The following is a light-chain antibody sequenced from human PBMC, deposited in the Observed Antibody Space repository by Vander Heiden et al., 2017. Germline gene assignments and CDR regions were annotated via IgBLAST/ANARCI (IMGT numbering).Light chain of an antibody. CDR2: DVS. J-gene: IGLJ2*01. CDR1: SSDVGGHNY. CDR3: SSYTSSSTVV. Sequence: QSALTQPASVSGSPGQSITISCTGTSSDVGGHNYVSWYQQQPGKAPKLMLYDVSNRPSGVSNRFSGSKSGNTASLTISGLQAEDEADYYCSSYTSSSTVVFGGGTKLTVL. V-gene: IGLV2-14*01.